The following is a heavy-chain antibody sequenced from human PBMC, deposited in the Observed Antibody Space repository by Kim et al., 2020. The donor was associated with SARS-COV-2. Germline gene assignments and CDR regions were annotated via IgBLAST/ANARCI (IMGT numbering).Heavy chain of an antibody. CDR3: AKDGRGGKWLLKGNYYYGMDV. V-gene: IGHV3-9*01. J-gene: IGHJ6*02. Sequence: GGSLRLSCAASGFTFDDYAMHWVRQAPGKGLEWVSGISWNSGSIGYADSVKGRFTISRDNAKNSLYLQMNSLRAEDTALYYCAKDGRGGKWLLKGNYYYGMDVWGQGTTVTVSS. CDR2: ISWNSGSI. CDR1: GFTFDDYA. D-gene: IGHD3-22*01.